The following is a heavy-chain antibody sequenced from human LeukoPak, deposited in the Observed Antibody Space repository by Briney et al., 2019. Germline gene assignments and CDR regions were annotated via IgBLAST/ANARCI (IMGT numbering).Heavy chain of an antibody. V-gene: IGHV3-30-3*01. CDR3: AKGVAGGFDI. J-gene: IGHJ3*02. Sequence: PGRSLRLSCAASGFTFSSYAMHWVRQAPGKGLEWVAVISYDGSNKYYADSVKGRFTISRDNSKNTLYLQMNSLRAEDTAVYYCAKGVAGGFDIWGQGIMVTVSS. D-gene: IGHD2-15*01. CDR1: GFTFSSYA. CDR2: ISYDGSNK.